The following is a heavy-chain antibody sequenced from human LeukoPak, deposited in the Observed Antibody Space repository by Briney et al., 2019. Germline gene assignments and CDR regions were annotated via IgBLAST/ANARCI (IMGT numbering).Heavy chain of an antibody. CDR1: GYSFTSYW. CDR2: IYPGDSDT. J-gene: IGHJ6*02. CDR3: ARLGSLGAPGYYYYGMDV. Sequence: GESLKISCKGSGYSFTSYWIGWVRQMPGKGLEWMGIIYPGDSDTRYSPSFQGRVTISADKSISTAYLQWSSLKASDTAMYYCARLGSLGAPGYYYYGMDVWGQGTTVTVSS. D-gene: IGHD1-26*01. V-gene: IGHV5-51*01.